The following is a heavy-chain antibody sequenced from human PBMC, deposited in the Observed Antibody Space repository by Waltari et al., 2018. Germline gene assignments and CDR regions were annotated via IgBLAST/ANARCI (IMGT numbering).Heavy chain of an antibody. J-gene: IGHJ3*02. D-gene: IGHD3-10*01. CDR2: ISSSSSTI. Sequence: EVQLVESGGGLVQPGGSLRLSCAASGFTFSSYSMNWVRQAPGKGLEWVSYISSSSSTIYYADSVKGRFTISRDNAKNSLYLQMNSLRAEDTAVYYCARDRGEGSGTYGALIWGQGTMVTVSS. V-gene: IGHV3-48*04. CDR1: GFTFSSYS. CDR3: ARDRGEGSGTYGALI.